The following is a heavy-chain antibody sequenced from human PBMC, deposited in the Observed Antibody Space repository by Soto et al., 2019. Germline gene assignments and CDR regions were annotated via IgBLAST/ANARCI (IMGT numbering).Heavy chain of an antibody. CDR1: GYSFTSYW. J-gene: IGHJ6*02. CDR2: IYPGDSDT. Sequence: PGESLKISCKGSGYSFTSYWIGWVRQMPGKGMEWMGIIYPGDSDTRYSPSFQGQVTISADKSISTAYLQWSSLKASDTAMYYCAGGGVRGVITRTRDYYGMDVWGQGTTVTVSS. D-gene: IGHD3-10*01. CDR3: AGGGVRGVITRTRDYYGMDV. V-gene: IGHV5-51*01.